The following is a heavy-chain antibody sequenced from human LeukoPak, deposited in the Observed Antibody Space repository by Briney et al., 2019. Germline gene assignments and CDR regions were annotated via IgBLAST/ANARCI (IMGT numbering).Heavy chain of an antibody. J-gene: IGHJ5*02. V-gene: IGHV3-23*01. CDR1: GFTFSSYA. CDR2: ISGSGGST. Sequence: GGSLRLSCAASGFTFSSYAMSWVRQAPGKGLEWVSAISGSGGSTYYADSVKGRFTISRDNSKNTLYLQMNSLRAEDTAVYYCAKEPVYDFWSGYIKDNWFDPWGQGTLVTVSS. CDR3: AKEPVYDFWSGYIKDNWFDP. D-gene: IGHD3-3*01.